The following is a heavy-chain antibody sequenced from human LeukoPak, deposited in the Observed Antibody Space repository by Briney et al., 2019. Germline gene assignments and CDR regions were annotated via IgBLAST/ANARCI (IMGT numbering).Heavy chain of an antibody. D-gene: IGHD3-22*01. J-gene: IGHJ3*01. CDR1: GYSISSGYN. V-gene: IGHV4-38-2*02. Sequence: SETLSLTCSVSGYSISSGYNWGWIRQSPGQGLEWLGIIDESESTYYNPSLKSRVTITVDTSKNQFFLRLNSLTAADTGVYYCARGRSGFLRAVFEFWGQGTMVTVS. CDR3: ARGRSGFLRAVFEF. CDR2: IDESEST.